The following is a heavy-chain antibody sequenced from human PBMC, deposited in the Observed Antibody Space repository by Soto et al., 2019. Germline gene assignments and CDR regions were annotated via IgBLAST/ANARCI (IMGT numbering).Heavy chain of an antibody. Sequence: QITLDESGLTLVRPTHTRTLTCNFSGFSLTASGENVAWIRQAPGKTLECLPIIYWDNARRFNPSLMKRLSITKASCKRHVVLKGADMNYDDSGAYDCALGVSANVLCIWDGRGFDTWGTGVPVTV. J-gene: IGHJ5*02. CDR1: GFSLTASGEN. CDR3: ALGVSANVLCIWDGRGFDT. V-gene: IGHV2-5*02. CDR2: IYWDNAR. D-gene: IGHD3-16*01.